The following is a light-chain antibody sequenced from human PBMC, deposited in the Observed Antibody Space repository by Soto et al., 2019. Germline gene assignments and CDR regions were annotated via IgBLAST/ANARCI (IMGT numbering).Light chain of an antibody. CDR2: EVT. V-gene: IGLV2-14*01. Sequence: QSVLGDRAAGGRAPERSSAVSCNRAGIDVGGYDYVSWYQHHPGKAPKVMIYEVTNRPSGVSNRFSGSKSGNQASLTISGLLSQDAADSSRPSSTSRSPYVSGTQSNVTV. CDR1: GIDVGGYDY. CDR3: PSSTSRSPYV. J-gene: IGLJ1*01.